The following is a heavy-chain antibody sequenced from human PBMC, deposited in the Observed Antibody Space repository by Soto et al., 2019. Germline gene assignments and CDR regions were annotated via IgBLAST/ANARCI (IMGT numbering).Heavy chain of an antibody. CDR2: IKQDGSEK. CDR3: ARDGYCVSTTCYFLPDV. V-gene: IGHV3-7*01. D-gene: IGHD2-2*03. CDR1: RFVFDDYW. J-gene: IGHJ6*02. Sequence: GGSLRLSCAASRFVFDDYWMNWVRQAPGKGLEWVANIKQDGSEKYYVDSVKGRFTISRDNAKNSLYLQMNSLRDEDTAVYYCARDGYCVSTTCYFLPDVWGPGTTVTVSS.